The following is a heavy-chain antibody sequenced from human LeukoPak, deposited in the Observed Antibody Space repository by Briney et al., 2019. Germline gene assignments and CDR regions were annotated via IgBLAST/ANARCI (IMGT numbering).Heavy chain of an antibody. CDR3: ARHEFDYDSPFDY. CDR2: IYYSGST. D-gene: IGHD3-22*01. Sequence: PSETLSLTCTVSGGSISSSSYYWGWIRQPPGKGLEWIGSIYYSGSTYYNPSLKSRVTISVDTSKNQFSLKLSSVTAADTAVYYCARHEFDYDSPFDYWGQRTLVTVSS. CDR1: GGSISSSSYY. V-gene: IGHV4-39*01. J-gene: IGHJ4*02.